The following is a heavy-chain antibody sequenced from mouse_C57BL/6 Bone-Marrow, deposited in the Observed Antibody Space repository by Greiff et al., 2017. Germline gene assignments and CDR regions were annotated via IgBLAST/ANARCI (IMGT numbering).Heavy chain of an antibody. D-gene: IGHD2-5*01. CDR1: GFNIKDYY. J-gene: IGHJ2*01. CDR2: IDPEDGAT. CDR3: ARFYYSNYFDY. V-gene: IGHV14-2*01. Sequence: VHVKQSGAELVKPGASVKLSCTASGFNIKDYYMHWVKQRTEQGLEWIGRIDPEDGATKYAPKVQGKATITADTSSNTAYLQLSSLTSEDTAVYYCARFYYSNYFDYWGQGTTLTVSS.